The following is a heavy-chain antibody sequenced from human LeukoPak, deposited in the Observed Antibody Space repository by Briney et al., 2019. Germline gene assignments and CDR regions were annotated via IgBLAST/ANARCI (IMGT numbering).Heavy chain of an antibody. J-gene: IGHJ6*02. CDR3: AREYSSSLLGMDV. Sequence: GGSLRLSCAASGFTFSSYAMSWVRQAPGKGLEWVSSISRSSSDISYADSVKGRFTISRDNARNSLYLQMNSLRVEDTAVYYCAREYSSSLLGMDVWGQGTTVTVSS. CDR1: GFTFSSYA. CDR2: ISRSSSDI. V-gene: IGHV3-21*01. D-gene: IGHD6-6*01.